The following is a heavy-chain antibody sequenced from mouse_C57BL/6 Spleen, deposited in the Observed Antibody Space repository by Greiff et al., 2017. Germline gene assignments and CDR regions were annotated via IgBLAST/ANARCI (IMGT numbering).Heavy chain of an antibody. CDR3: ARQLRLRYYAMEY. CDR2: IDPSDSYT. V-gene: IGHV1-50*01. CDR1: GYTFTSYW. Sequence: VQLQQPGAELVKPGASVKLSCKASGYTFTSYWMQWVKQRPGQGLEWIGEIDPSDSYTNYNQKFKGKATLTVDTSSSTAYMQLSGLTSEDSAVYYCARQLRLRYYAMEYWGKGTSVTVYS. D-gene: IGHD3-2*02. J-gene: IGHJ4*01.